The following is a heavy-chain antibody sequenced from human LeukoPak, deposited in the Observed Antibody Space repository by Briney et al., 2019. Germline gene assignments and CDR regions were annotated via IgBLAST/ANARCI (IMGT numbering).Heavy chain of an antibody. V-gene: IGHV4-59*12. D-gene: IGHD3-16*02. J-gene: IGHJ3*02. CDR3: ARDLTFGGVIVNPDAIYI. CDR1: GGSISSYY. CDR2: IYYTGST. Sequence: SETLSLTCTVPGGSISSYYWSWIRQPPGKGLEWIGYIYYTGSTNYNPSLKSGVTISVDTSNIQFSLKLSSVTAADTAVYYCARDLTFGGVIVNPDAIYISGQRTMVTVSS.